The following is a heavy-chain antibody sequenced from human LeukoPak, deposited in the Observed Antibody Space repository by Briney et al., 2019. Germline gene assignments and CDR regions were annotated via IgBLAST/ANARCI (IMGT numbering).Heavy chain of an antibody. CDR3: ARGQWLAVDY. CDR2: IYTSGST. J-gene: IGHJ4*02. Sequence: PSETLSLTCTVSGGSISSYYWTWIRQPAGKGLEWIGRIYTSGSTNYNPSLKSRVTISVDTSKNQFSLKLNSVTAADTAVYYCARGQWLAVDYWGQGTLVTVSS. D-gene: IGHD6-19*01. CDR1: GGSISSYY. V-gene: IGHV4-4*07.